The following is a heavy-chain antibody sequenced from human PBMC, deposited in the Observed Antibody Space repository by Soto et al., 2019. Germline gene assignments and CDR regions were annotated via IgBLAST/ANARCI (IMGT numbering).Heavy chain of an antibody. CDR3: ARDEGLVPFDY. CDR1: GFTFSSYG. D-gene: IGHD3-16*01. J-gene: IGHJ4*02. CDR2: IWYYGSNK. Sequence: QVQLVESGGGVVQPGRSLRLSCAASGFTFSSYGMHWVRQAPGKGLEWVAVIWYYGSNKYYADSVKGRFTISRDNSKNTLYLQMNSLRAEDTAVYYCARDEGLVPFDYWGQGTLVTVSS. V-gene: IGHV3-33*01.